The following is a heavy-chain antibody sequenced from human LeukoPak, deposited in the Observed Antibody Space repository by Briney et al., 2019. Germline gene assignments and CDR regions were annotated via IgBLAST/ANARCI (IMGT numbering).Heavy chain of an antibody. CDR3: ARRDDSSGYHKIFDY. J-gene: IGHJ4*02. CDR1: GGSISSYY. V-gene: IGHV4-4*07. CDR2: VYTSGST. Sequence: SETLSLTCTVSGGSISSYYWSWIRQPAGKGLEWIGRVYTSGSTNYNPSLKSRVTMSIDTSKNQFYLKLSSLTAADTAVYYCARRDDSSGYHKIFDYWGPGTLVTVSS. D-gene: IGHD3-22*01.